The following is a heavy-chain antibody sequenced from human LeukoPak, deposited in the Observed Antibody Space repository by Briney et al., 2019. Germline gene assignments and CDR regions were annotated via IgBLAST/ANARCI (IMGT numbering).Heavy chain of an antibody. Sequence: GGSLRLSCAASGFTFSSYEMNCVRQAPGKGLEWVSYISSSGSTIYYADSVKGRFTISRDNAKNSLYLQMNSLRAEDTAVYYCARVSRYCSSTSCSYFDYWGQGTLVTVSS. V-gene: IGHV3-48*03. CDR2: ISSSGSTI. D-gene: IGHD2-2*01. CDR1: GFTFSSYE. J-gene: IGHJ4*02. CDR3: ARVSRYCSSTSCSYFDY.